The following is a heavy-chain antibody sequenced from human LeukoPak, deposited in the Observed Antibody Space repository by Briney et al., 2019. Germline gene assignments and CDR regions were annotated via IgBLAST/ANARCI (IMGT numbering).Heavy chain of an antibody. CDR1: GGSISSGSYY. V-gene: IGHV4-61*02. Sequence: SQTLSLTCTVSGGSISSGSYYWSWIRQPAGKGLEWIGRIYTSGSTNYNPSLKSRVTISVDTSKNQFSLKLSSVTAADTAVYYCARDPFIYSYGNPYDAFDIWGQGTMVTVSS. CDR3: ARDPFIYSYGNPYDAFDI. J-gene: IGHJ3*02. D-gene: IGHD5-18*01. CDR2: IYTSGST.